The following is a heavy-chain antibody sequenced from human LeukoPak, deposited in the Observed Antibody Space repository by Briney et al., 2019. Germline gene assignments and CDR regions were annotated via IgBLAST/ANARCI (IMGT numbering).Heavy chain of an antibody. D-gene: IGHD6-13*01. CDR1: GFTFSSYS. CDR3: ARDLYGPSSSWDY. Sequence: PGGSLRLSCAASGFTFSSYSMNWVRQAPGKGLEWVSYISSSSSTIYYADSVKGRFTISRDNAKNSLYLQMNSLRAEDTAVYYCARDLYGPSSSWDYWGQGTLVTVSS. CDR2: ISSSSSTI. V-gene: IGHV3-48*04. J-gene: IGHJ4*02.